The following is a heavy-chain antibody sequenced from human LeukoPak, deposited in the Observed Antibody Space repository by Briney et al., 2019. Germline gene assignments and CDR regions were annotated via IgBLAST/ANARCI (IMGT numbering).Heavy chain of an antibody. CDR3: ARDLHVAYCGGDCSHIGAFDI. J-gene: IGHJ3*02. CDR1: GYTFTGYY. CDR2: INPNSGGT. Sequence: ASVTVSCKASGYTFTGYYMHWVRQAPGQGLEWMGWINPNSGGTNYAQKFQGRVTITRDTSISTAYMELSRLRSDDTAVYYCARDLHVAYCGGDCSHIGAFDIWGQGTMVTVSS. D-gene: IGHD2-21*02. V-gene: IGHV1-2*02.